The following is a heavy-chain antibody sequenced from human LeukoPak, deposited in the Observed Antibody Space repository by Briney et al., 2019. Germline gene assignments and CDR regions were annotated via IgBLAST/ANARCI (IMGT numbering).Heavy chain of an antibody. V-gene: IGHV4-59*08. J-gene: IGHJ3*02. CDR2: IYYSGST. CDR3: ARHATDAFDI. CDR1: GGSISSHY. Sequence: SETLSLTCTVSGGSISSHYWSWIRQPPGKGLEWIGYIYYSGSTNYNPSLKSRVTISVDTSKNQFSLKLSSVTAADTAVYYCARHATDAFDIWGQGTMVTVSS.